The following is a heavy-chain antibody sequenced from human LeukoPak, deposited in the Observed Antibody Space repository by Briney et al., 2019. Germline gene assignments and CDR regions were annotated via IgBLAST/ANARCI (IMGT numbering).Heavy chain of an antibody. Sequence: GESLKISCKASGYKFIDSWIGWVRQMPGKGLEWMGIIYPGDSDTRYSPSFQGQVTISADKSTSTAYLQWSSLKASDTAMYYCARSGIVGGTSYFDYWGQGTLVTVSS. CDR1: GYKFIDSW. D-gene: IGHD1-26*01. J-gene: IGHJ4*02. CDR2: IYPGDSDT. CDR3: ARSGIVGGTSYFDY. V-gene: IGHV5-51*01.